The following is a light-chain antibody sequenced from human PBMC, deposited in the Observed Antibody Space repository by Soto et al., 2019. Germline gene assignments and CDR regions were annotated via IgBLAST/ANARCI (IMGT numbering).Light chain of an antibody. J-gene: IGKJ1*01. V-gene: IGKV2-28*01. CDR1: QSLLHSNGYNY. CDR2: LGS. Sequence: DIVMTQSPLSLPVTPGEPASISCRSSQSLLHSNGYNYLDWYLQKPGQSPQLLIYLGSNRASGVTDRFSGSGSGTDFTLKISRVEAEYVGVYYCMQALQTPRRTFGQGTKVEIK. CDR3: MQALQTPRRT.